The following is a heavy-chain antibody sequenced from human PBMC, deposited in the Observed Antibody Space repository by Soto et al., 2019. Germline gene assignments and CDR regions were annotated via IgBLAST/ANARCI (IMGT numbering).Heavy chain of an antibody. CDR2: IYPGDSDT. Sequence: PGESLKISCKGSGYSFTSYWIGWVRQMPGKGLEWMGIIYPGDSDTRYSPSFQGQVTISADKSISTAYLQWSSLKASDTAMYYCARRGPIPREDQYYFDYWGQGTLVTVSS. CDR1: GYSFTSYW. J-gene: IGHJ4*02. V-gene: IGHV5-51*01. CDR3: ARRGPIPREDQYYFDY. D-gene: IGHD2-21*01.